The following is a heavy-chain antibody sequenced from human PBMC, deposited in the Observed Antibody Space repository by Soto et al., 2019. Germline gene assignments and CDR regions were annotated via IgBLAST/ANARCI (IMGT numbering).Heavy chain of an antibody. CDR2: ISGGGGST. J-gene: IGHJ6*02. D-gene: IGHD3-10*01. V-gene: IGHV3-23*01. CDR3: AKSFGRTHYLHYGMDV. CDR1: GLTFSSYA. Sequence: GGSLRLSCAASGLTFSSYAMTWVRKAPGKGLEWVSAISGGGGSTYYADSVKARFTISRDNSKNTLYLPMNSLRAEDTAVYYCAKSFGRTHYLHYGMDVWGQGTTVTVSS.